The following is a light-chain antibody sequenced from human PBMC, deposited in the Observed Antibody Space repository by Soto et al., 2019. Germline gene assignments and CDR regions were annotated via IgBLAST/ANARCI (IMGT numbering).Light chain of an antibody. J-gene: IGKJ1*01. V-gene: IGKV1-5*01. Sequence: DLQMTQSPSTLSASVGDIVIIAFRASQSISSWLAWYQQKPGTAPKLLIYDASSLESGVPSRFRGRGSGTDFTLPISSLQPDDFATSSCQQSNNYPTFGQGNKVHI. CDR3: QQSNNYPT. CDR1: QSISSW. CDR2: DAS.